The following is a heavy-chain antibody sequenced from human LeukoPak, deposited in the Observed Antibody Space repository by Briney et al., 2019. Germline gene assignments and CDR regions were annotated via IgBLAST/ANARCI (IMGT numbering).Heavy chain of an antibody. CDR3: ARGYSSGWYYFDY. CDR2: IDYSGST. CDR1: GGSISSYY. Sequence: SETLSLTCTVSGGSISSYYWSWIRQPPGPKLEWIGYIDYSGSTNYNASRKSRISISVDTSKNQFSLKLTSVIPADTAVYYCARGYSSGWYYFDYWGQGTLVTVSS. V-gene: IGHV4-59*01. D-gene: IGHD6-19*01. J-gene: IGHJ4*02.